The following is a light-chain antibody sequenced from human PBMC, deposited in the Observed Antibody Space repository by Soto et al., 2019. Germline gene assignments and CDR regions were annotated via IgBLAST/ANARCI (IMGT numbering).Light chain of an antibody. V-gene: IGLV1-40*01. CDR1: SSNIGAGYD. Sequence: QSVLTQPPSVSGAPGQRVTISCTGNSSNIGAGYDVHWYQQLPGTVPKVLIYGNSNRPSGVPDRFSGSKSGTSASLAIAGLQPEDEADYYCQSHDSSLSGLFGGGTKVTVL. CDR2: GNS. J-gene: IGLJ2*01. CDR3: QSHDSSLSGL.